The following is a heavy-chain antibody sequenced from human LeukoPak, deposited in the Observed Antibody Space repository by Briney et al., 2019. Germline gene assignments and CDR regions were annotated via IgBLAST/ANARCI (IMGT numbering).Heavy chain of an antibody. J-gene: IGHJ4*02. CDR3: AGFLYGDNSGIDY. CDR1: GYSFTNYW. V-gene: IGHV5-51*01. D-gene: IGHD4-23*01. CDR2: IYPGDSDT. Sequence: GESLKISCKVSGYSFTNYWIGWVRQMPGKGLEWMGIIYPGDSDTRYSPSFQGQVTISADKSISTAYLQWSSLKASDTAMYYCAGFLYGDNSGIDYWGQGTLVTVSS.